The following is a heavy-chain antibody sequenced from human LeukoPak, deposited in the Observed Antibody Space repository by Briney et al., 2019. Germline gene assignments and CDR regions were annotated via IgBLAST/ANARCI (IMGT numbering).Heavy chain of an antibody. D-gene: IGHD2-8*01. Sequence: SETLSLTCTVSGGSISSGDYYWSWIRQPAGTGLEWIGRIYTSGSTNYNPSLKSRVTISVDTSKNQFSLKLSSVTAADTAVYYCARVDGYCTNGVCYKDDAFDIWGQGTMVTVSS. CDR2: IYTSGST. V-gene: IGHV4-61*02. CDR1: GGSISSGDYY. CDR3: ARVDGYCTNGVCYKDDAFDI. J-gene: IGHJ3*02.